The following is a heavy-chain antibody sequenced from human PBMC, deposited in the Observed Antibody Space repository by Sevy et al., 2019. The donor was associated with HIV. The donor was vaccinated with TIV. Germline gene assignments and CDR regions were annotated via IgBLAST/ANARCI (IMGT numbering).Heavy chain of an antibody. Sequence: GGSLRLSCAASGFTFSSYNMNWVRQAPGKGLEWVSSISGLSNYIDYADSMKGRFTISRDNAKNSLYLQMNSLRAEDTAVYYCVRGPPDGSYDYFDYWGQGTLVTVSS. J-gene: IGHJ4*02. CDR3: VRGPPDGSYDYFDY. CDR1: GFTFSSYN. CDR2: ISGLSNYI. V-gene: IGHV3-21*01. D-gene: IGHD1-26*01.